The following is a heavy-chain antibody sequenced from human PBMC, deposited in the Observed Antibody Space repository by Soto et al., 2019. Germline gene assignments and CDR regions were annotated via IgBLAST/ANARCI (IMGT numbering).Heavy chain of an antibody. CDR3: ARGNSPVNVY. D-gene: IGHD2-21*01. CDR1: VFTCSSYA. J-gene: IGHJ4*02. V-gene: IGHV3-48*03. Sequence: GYLRLSCVASVFTCSSYAMNWVRQAPGKGLEWVSYISSSGASIYYADSVKGRFTISRDNAKKSLYLQMSSLRAGDTAVYYCARGNSPVNVYWGQGTLVTVSS. CDR2: ISSSGASI.